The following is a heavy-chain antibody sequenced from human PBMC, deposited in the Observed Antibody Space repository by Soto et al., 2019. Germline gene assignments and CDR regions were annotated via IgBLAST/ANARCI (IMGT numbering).Heavy chain of an antibody. J-gene: IGHJ4*02. Sequence: SETLSLTCTVSGGSISSGGYYWSWIRQHPGKGLEWIGYIYYSGSTYYNPSLKSRVTISVDTSKNQFSLKLGSVTAADTAVYYCARETMVRGVMGYFDYWGQGTLVTVSS. CDR3: ARETMVRGVMGYFDY. D-gene: IGHD3-10*01. CDR1: GGSISSGGYY. V-gene: IGHV4-31*03. CDR2: IYYSGST.